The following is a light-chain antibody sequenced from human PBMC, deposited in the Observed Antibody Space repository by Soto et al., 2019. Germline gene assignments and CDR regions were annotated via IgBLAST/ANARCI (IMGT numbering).Light chain of an antibody. Sequence: EVVLTQSPVTLSLSPGERATLSCRASQSFRGLLAWYQQEPGQATRLLIYDAYNRATGIPPRFSGSGSGTDFTLTISSLEPEDSAVYYCQQRHMWPITFGQGTRLENK. CDR2: DAY. J-gene: IGKJ5*01. V-gene: IGKV3-11*01. CDR1: QSFRGL. CDR3: QQRHMWPIT.